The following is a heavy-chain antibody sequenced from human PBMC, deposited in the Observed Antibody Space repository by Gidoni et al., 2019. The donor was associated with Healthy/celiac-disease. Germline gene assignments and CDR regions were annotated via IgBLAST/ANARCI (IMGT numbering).Heavy chain of an antibody. CDR2: INPNSGGT. CDR3: ARDGYYDSSGYPGYFQH. J-gene: IGHJ1*01. V-gene: IGHV1-2*02. D-gene: IGHD3-22*01. Sequence: QVQLVQSGAEVKKPGASVKVSCKASGYTFTGYYMHWVRQAPGQGLEWMGWINPNSGGTNYAQKFQGRVTMTRDTSISTAYMELSRLRSDDTAVYYCARDGYYDSSGYPGYFQHWGQGTLVTVSS. CDR1: GYTFTGYY.